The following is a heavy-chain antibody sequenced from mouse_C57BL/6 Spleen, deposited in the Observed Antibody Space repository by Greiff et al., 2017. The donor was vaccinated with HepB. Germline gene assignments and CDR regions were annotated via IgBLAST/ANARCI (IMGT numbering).Heavy chain of an antibody. CDR3: ARGGLRPFDY. D-gene: IGHD2-4*01. Sequence: QVQLKQSGPELVKPGASVKISCKASGYAFSSSWMNWVKQRPGKGLEWIGRIYPGDGDTNYNGKFKGKATLTADKSSSTAYMQLSSLTSEDSAVYFCARGGLRPFDYWGQGTTLTVSS. CDR2: IYPGDGDT. CDR1: GYAFSSSW. V-gene: IGHV1-82*01. J-gene: IGHJ2*01.